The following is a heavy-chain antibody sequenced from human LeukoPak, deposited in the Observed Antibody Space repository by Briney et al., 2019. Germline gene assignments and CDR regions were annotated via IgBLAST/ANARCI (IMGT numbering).Heavy chain of an antibody. D-gene: IGHD3-22*01. V-gene: IGHV4-59*01. CDR3: AREARGSNGYYYNF. CDR2: ISYSGST. CDR1: GGSIRSYY. J-gene: IGHJ4*02. Sequence: SETLSLTCSVSGGSIRSYYWSWIRQFPGKGLEWIGDISYSGSTKYNPTLKSRATISADTSKNQFSLELTSVTAADTAVYYCAREARGSNGYYYNFWGQGTLVTVSS.